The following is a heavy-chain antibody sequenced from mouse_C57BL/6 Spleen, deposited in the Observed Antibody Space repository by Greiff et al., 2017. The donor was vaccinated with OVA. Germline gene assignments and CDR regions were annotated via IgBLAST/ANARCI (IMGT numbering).Heavy chain of an antibody. CDR1: GYTFTSYW. CDR3: ARGGYDMGMDY. D-gene: IGHD2-2*01. CDR2: IDPSDSET. Sequence: QVQLQQPGAELVRPGSSVKLSCKASGYTFTSYWMHWVKQRPIQGLEWIGNIDPSDSETHYNQKFKDKATLTVDKSSSTAYMQLSSLTSADSAVYYCARGGYDMGMDYWGQGTSVTVAS. J-gene: IGHJ4*01. V-gene: IGHV1-52*01.